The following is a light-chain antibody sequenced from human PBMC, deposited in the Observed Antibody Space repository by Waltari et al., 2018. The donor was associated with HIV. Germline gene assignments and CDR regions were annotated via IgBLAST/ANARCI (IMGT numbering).Light chain of an antibody. CDR2: AAS. CDR3: QKYNSAPLST. CDR1: QGISNY. V-gene: IGKV1-27*01. J-gene: IGKJ2*01. Sequence: DIQMTQSPSSLSGSVGDRVTITCRASQGISNYLAWYQQKPGKVPNLLIYAASTVQSAVPCRFSGSGSGTNFTLTISSLQPEDVATYYCQKYNSAPLSTFGQGTKLEIK.